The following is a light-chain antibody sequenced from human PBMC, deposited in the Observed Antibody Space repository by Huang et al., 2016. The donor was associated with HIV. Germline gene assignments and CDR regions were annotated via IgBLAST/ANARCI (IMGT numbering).Light chain of an antibody. CDR2: AAS. V-gene: IGKV1-39*01. J-gene: IGKJ2*01. Sequence: DIQMTQSPSSLSASVGDRVTITCRASQSICSYLNWYQQKPGKAPKLLIYAASSLQSGVPSRFSGSGSGTDFTLTISSLQPEDFATYYCQQSYSTLRYTFGQGTKLEIK. CDR3: QQSYSTLRYT. CDR1: QSICSY.